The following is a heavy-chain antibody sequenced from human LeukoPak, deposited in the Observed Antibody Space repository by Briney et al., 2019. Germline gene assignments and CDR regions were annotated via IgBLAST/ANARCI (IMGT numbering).Heavy chain of an antibody. CDR1: GFTFSSYS. J-gene: IGHJ6*02. D-gene: IGHD5-18*01. V-gene: IGHV3-21*01. Sequence: PGGSLRLSCAASGFTFSSYSMNWVRQAPGKGLEWVSSISSSSSYIYYADSVKGRFTISRDNAKNSLYLQMNSLRAEDTAVYYCASGYSYGSRPYAMDAWGQGTTVTVSS. CDR3: ASGYSYGSRPYAMDA. CDR2: ISSSSSYI.